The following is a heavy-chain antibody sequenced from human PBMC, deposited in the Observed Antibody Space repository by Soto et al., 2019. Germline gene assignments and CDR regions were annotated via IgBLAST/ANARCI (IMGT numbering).Heavy chain of an antibody. CDR2: ISSNGGST. V-gene: IGHV3-64*01. CDR1: GFTFSSYA. J-gene: IGHJ3*02. D-gene: IGHD6-13*01. Sequence: GSLRLSCAASGFTFSSYAMHWVRQAPGKGLEYVSAISSNGGSTYYANSVKGRFTISRDNSKNTLYLQMGSLRAEDMAVYYCARADSSSWYGAFDIWGQGTMVTVSS. CDR3: ARADSSSWYGAFDI.